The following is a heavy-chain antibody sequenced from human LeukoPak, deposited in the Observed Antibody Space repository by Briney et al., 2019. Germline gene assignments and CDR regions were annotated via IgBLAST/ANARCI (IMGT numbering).Heavy chain of an antibody. J-gene: IGHJ4*02. Sequence: SETLSLTCTVSGGSISSSSYYWGWIRQPPGKGLEWIGSIYYSESTYYNPSLKSRVTISVDTSKNQFSLKLSSVTAADTAVYYCARDSIRITMVRGVVRAFDYWGQGTLVTVSS. V-gene: IGHV4-39*07. D-gene: IGHD3-10*01. CDR1: GGSISSSSYY. CDR2: IYYSEST. CDR3: ARDSIRITMVRGVVRAFDY.